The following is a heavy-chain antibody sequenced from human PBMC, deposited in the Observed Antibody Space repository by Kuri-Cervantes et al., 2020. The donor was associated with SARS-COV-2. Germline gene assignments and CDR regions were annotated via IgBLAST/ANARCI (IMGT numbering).Heavy chain of an antibody. CDR2: IYYSGST. J-gene: IGHJ5*02. CDR1: GGSISSHY. V-gene: IGHV4-59*11. D-gene: IGHD1-26*01. Sequence: ETLSLTCTVSGGSISSHYWSWIRQPPGKGLEWIGYIYYSGSTNYNPSLKSRVTISVDTSKNQFSLKLSSVTAADTAVYYCARDKGSGSYRWFDPWGQGTLVTVSS. CDR3: ARDKGSGSYRWFDP.